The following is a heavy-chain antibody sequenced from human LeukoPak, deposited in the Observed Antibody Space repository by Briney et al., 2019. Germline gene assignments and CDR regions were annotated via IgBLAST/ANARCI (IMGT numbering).Heavy chain of an antibody. J-gene: IGHJ5*02. V-gene: IGHV4-34*01. D-gene: IGHD5-18*01. Sequence: SETLSLTCAVYGGSFSGYHWSWIRQPPGKGLEWIGEINHSGSTNYNPSLKSRVTISVDTSKNQFSLKLSSVTAADTAVYYCAREGIQTNWFDPWGQGTLVTVSS. CDR2: INHSGST. CDR3: AREGIQTNWFDP. CDR1: GGSFSGYH.